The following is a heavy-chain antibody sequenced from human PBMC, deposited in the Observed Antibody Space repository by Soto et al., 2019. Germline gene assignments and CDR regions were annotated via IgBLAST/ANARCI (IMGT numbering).Heavy chain of an antibody. V-gene: IGHV3-21*05. J-gene: IGHJ5*02. D-gene: IGHD2-21*02. CDR1: GFNFSRYS. Sequence: PWGSLRLSCAASGFNFSRYSMNWVRQAPGKGLEWVSYVSSISSAIYYADSVKGRFTISRDNAKNSLYLQMNSLRAEDTAVYYCATAVVTASRWFGPWGQGTLVTVSS. CDR3: ATAVVTASRWFGP. CDR2: VSSISSAI.